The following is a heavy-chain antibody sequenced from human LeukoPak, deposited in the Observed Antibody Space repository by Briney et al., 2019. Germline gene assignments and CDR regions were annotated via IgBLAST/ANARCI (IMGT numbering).Heavy chain of an antibody. J-gene: IGHJ3*02. CDR1: EFTVNSNY. CDR3: ASRTTVTDADGFDI. Sequence: GGSLILSCAASEFTVNSNYMIWVRQAPGKGLEWVSLIYSGGSTYNADSVKDRFTISGDNSKNTVYLQMNSLRAEDTAVYYCASRTTVTDADGFDIWGQGTMVTVSS. V-gene: IGHV3-66*01. D-gene: IGHD4-17*01. CDR2: IYSGGST.